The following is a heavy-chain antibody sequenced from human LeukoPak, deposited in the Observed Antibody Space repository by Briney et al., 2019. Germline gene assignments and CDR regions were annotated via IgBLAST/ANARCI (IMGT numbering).Heavy chain of an antibody. D-gene: IGHD6-19*01. CDR1: GYSIRSGYY. Sequence: SETLSLTCAVSGYSIRSGYYWGWIRQPPGKGLEWIGSIYHSGSTYYNPSLKSRVTISVDTSKNQFSLKLSSVTAADTAVYYCARQRIAVAGRFDPWGQGTLVTVSS. J-gene: IGHJ5*02. CDR3: ARQRIAVAGRFDP. V-gene: IGHV4-38-2*01. CDR2: IYHSGST.